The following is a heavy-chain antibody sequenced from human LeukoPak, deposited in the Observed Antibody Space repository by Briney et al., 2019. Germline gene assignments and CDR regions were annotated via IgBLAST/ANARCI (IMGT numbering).Heavy chain of an antibody. J-gene: IGHJ4*02. D-gene: IGHD3-22*01. V-gene: IGHV1-46*02. CDR1: GYTFNNHY. CDR3: ARAPRPPWDDSSGLDY. CDR2: INPSGGST. Sequence: ASVKVSCKASGYTFNNHYMYWVRQAPGQGLEWMGIINPSGGSTSYAQKFQGRVTMTRDTSTGTVYMELSSLRSEDTAVYYCARAPRPPWDDSSGLDYWGQGTRVTVSS.